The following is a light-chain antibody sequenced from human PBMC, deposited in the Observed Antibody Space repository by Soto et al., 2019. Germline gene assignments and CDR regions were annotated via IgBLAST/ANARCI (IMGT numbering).Light chain of an antibody. V-gene: IGKV3-15*01. CDR1: QNVYNN. J-gene: IGKJ4*01. Sequence: IVMTQSPATLSVSPGEGATLSCKASQNVYNNLAWYQQRPGQPPRLLIYDASTRATGISARFSGSGYGTEFTLTISSLHSEDFAVYFCQQCRNWPLTFGGGTKVDIK. CDR2: DAS. CDR3: QQCRNWPLT.